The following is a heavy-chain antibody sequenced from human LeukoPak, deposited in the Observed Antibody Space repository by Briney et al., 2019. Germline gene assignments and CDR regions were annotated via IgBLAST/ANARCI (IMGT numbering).Heavy chain of an antibody. D-gene: IGHD5-18*01. J-gene: IGHJ5*02. CDR3: ARDPNRGYRPPNWFDP. CDR1: GGSISSYY. V-gene: IGHV4-59*01. Sequence: SETLSLTCTVSGGSISSYYWSWIRQPPGKGLEWIGYIYYSGSTNYNPSLKSRVTISVDTSKNQFPLKLSSVTAADTAVYYCARDPNRGYRPPNWFDPWGQGTLVTVSS. CDR2: IYYSGST.